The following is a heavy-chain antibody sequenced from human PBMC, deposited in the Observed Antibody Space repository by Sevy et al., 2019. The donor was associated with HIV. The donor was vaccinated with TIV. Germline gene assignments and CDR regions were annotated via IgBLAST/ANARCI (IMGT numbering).Heavy chain of an antibody. J-gene: IGHJ6*03. Sequence: GGSLRLSCAASGFTFSSYAMHWVRQAPGKGLEWVAVISYDGSNKYYADSVKGRFTISRDNSKNTRYLQMNSLGAEDTAVYYCARDSPIMITFGGVKSYYYYMDVWGKGTTVTVSS. CDR1: GFTFSSYA. V-gene: IGHV3-30-3*01. D-gene: IGHD3-16*01. CDR2: ISYDGSNK. CDR3: ARDSPIMITFGGVKSYYYYMDV.